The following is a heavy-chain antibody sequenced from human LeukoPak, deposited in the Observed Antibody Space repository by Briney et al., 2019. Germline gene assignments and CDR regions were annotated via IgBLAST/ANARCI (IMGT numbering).Heavy chain of an antibody. CDR1: GGSFSGYY. CDR3: AREGRGYSGYARY. V-gene: IGHV4-34*01. Sequence: SETLSLTCAVYGGSFSGYYWSWIRQPPGKGLEWIGEINHSGSTNYNPSLKSRVTISVDTSKNQFSLKLSSVTAADTAVYYCAREGRGYSGYARYWGQGTPVTVSS. J-gene: IGHJ4*02. D-gene: IGHD5-12*01. CDR2: INHSGST.